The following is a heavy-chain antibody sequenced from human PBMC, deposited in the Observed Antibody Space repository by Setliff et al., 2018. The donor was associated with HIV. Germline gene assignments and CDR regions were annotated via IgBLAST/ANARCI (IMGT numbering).Heavy chain of an antibody. CDR2: INPKTAAT. CDR1: GGTFSGHA. CDR3: ARGALLAVFDFDH. Sequence: GASVKVSCKAAGGTFSGHAINWVRQAPGQGPEWMGWINPKTAATQYPQDFQGRVTLTTDTSANTAYMELSSLRSDDTAVYFCARGALLAVFDFDHWGHGTQVTVSS. D-gene: IGHD3-10*01. J-gene: IGHJ4*01. V-gene: IGHV1-2*02.